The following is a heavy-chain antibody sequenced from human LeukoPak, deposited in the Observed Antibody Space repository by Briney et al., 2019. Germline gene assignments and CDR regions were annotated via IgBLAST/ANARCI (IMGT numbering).Heavy chain of an antibody. CDR3: ATYSGSLDAFDI. CDR2: INHSGST. V-gene: IGHV4-34*01. CDR1: GGSFSGYY. D-gene: IGHD6-13*01. J-gene: IGHJ3*02. Sequence: SETLSLTCAVYGGSFSGYYWSWIRQPPGKGLEWIGEINHSGSTNYNPSLKSRVTISEDTSKNQFSLKLSSVTAADTAVYYCATYSGSLDAFDIWGQGTMVTVSS.